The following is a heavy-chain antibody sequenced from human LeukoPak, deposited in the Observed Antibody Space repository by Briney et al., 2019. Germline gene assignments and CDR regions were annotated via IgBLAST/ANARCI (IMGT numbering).Heavy chain of an antibody. J-gene: IGHJ4*02. CDR3: AKSIVVATASPDRPFDY. CDR1: GFTFSSYA. D-gene: IGHD2-21*02. Sequence: GGSLRLSCAASGFTFSSYAMSWVRQAPGKGLEWVSAISGSGGSTYYADSVKGRFTISRDNSKNTLYLQMNSLRAEDTAVYYCAKSIVVATASPDRPFDYWGQGTLVTVSS. V-gene: IGHV3-23*01. CDR2: ISGSGGST.